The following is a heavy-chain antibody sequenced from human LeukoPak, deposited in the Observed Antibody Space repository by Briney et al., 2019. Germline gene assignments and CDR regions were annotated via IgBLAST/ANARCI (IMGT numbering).Heavy chain of an antibody. V-gene: IGHV4-59*01. D-gene: IGHD3-16*02. CDR1: GGSISSYY. CDR3: AREYYDYVWGSYRAFDY. CDR2: IYYSGST. J-gene: IGHJ4*02. Sequence: SETLSLTCTVSGGSISSYYWSWIRQPPGKGLEWIGYIYYSGSTNYNPSLKSRVTISVDTFKNQFSLKLSSVTAADTAVYYCAREYYDYVWGSYRAFDYWGQGTLVTVSS.